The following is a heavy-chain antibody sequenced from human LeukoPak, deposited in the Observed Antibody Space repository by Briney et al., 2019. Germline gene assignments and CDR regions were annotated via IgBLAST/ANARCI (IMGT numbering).Heavy chain of an antibody. V-gene: IGHV3-7*02. CDR2: LKPDGRDK. Sequence: GGSLRLSCAASGFTFSSYWMDWVRQAPGKGLEWVANLKPDGRDKYYSDSVKGRFTISRDIAKNTVYLQMNSLRAEDAALYYCTRVQAGRSGLMDVWGRGTTVTVSS. D-gene: IGHD2-8*02. CDR1: GFTFSSYW. CDR3: TRVQAGRSGLMDV. J-gene: IGHJ6*02.